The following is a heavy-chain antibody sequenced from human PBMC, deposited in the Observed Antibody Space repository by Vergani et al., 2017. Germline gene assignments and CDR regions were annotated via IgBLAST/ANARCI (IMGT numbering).Heavy chain of an antibody. J-gene: IGHJ4*02. CDR3: AKQYFVSGNYLFDY. D-gene: IGHD3-10*01. CDR2: ISGSGVSA. Sequence: VRLVESGGGVVQTGGSLRLSCAASGFTFSGSAMHWVRQTSGKGLEWVSGISGSGVSAYYTDSVKGRFTISRDNSKNMLFLQMNNLRTEDTAIYYCAKQYFVSGNYLFDYWGQGTLVTVAS. V-gene: IGHV3-23*04. CDR1: GFTFSGSA.